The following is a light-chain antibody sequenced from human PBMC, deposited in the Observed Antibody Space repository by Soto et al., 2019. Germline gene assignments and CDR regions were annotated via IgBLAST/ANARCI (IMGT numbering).Light chain of an antibody. CDR1: QSVSSY. V-gene: IGKV3-11*01. J-gene: IGKJ4*01. CDR2: DAS. Sequence: EMLLTQSPATLSLSPGERATLSCRASQSVSSYLAWYQQKPGQAPRLLIYDASNRATGIPARFSGSGSGADFTLTISSLEPEDFAVYYCQQRSNWPTFGGGTKVDIK. CDR3: QQRSNWPT.